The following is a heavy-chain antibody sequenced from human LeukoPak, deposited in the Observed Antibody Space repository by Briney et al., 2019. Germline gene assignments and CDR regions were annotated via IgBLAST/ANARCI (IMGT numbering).Heavy chain of an antibody. CDR1: GFTFSSYA. V-gene: IGHV3-23*01. J-gene: IGHJ4*01. CDR3: AKGHRLCTSGNCNSQVDY. CDR2: ISGSGTGT. D-gene: IGHD2-15*01. Sequence: PGGSLRLSCAASGFTFSSYAMSWVRQAPGKGLVWISTISGSGTGTYYADSVKGRFTISRDNSKNTLYLQMNGLRAEDTAAYYCAKGHRLCTSGNCNSQVDYWGHGTLVIVPS.